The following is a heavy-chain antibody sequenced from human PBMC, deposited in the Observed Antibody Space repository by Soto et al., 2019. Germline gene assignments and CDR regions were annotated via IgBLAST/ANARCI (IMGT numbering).Heavy chain of an antibody. CDR1: GGSFSGYF. V-gene: IGHV4-34*01. Sequence: QVRLQQWGAGLLKPSETLSLTCAVYGGSFSGYFWSWIRQPPGKGLEWIGEINQSGSTNYSPSLKSRVTISVATSKNQFSLHLSSVPAADTTVYYCARGATSFDYWGQGTLVTVSS. CDR2: INQSGST. CDR3: ARGATSFDY. J-gene: IGHJ4*02.